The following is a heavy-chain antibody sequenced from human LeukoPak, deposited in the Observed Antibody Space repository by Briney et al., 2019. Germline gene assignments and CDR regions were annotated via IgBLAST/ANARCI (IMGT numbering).Heavy chain of an antibody. Sequence: ASVKVSCKASGYTFTGYYMHWVRQAPGQGLEWMGWINGNSGSTEYAQKFQGRVTITRVTSANTANMELRSLSSDDTAVYYCARDSTSRFDYWGQGTLVTVSS. D-gene: IGHD5/OR15-5a*01. J-gene: IGHJ4*02. CDR1: GYTFTGYY. CDR2: INGNSGST. CDR3: ARDSTSRFDY. V-gene: IGHV1-2*02.